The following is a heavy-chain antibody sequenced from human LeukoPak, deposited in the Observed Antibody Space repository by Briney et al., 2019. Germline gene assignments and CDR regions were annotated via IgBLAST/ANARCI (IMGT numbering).Heavy chain of an antibody. D-gene: IGHD3-16*02. Sequence: GGSLRLSCAASGFTFSSYGMHWVRQAPGKGLEWVAVIWYDGSNKYYADSVKGRFTISRDNSKNTLYLQVNSLRAEDTAVYYCARDLDYVWGSYLDYWGQGTLVTVSS. CDR3: ARDLDYVWGSYLDY. J-gene: IGHJ4*02. V-gene: IGHV3-33*01. CDR1: GFTFSSYG. CDR2: IWYDGSNK.